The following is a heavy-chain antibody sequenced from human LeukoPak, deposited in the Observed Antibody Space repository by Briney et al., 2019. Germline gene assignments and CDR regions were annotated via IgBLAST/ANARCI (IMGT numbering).Heavy chain of an antibody. Sequence: KSSETLSLTCAVYGGSFSGYYWSWIRQPPGKGLQWSGEINHSGSTNYNPSLKSRVTISVDTSKNQFSLKLSSVTAADTAVYYCARKAQEQWLVRSRDNWFDPWGQGTLVTVSS. CDR3: ARKAQEQWLVRSRDNWFDP. D-gene: IGHD6-19*01. CDR2: INHSGST. V-gene: IGHV4-34*01. CDR1: GGSFSGYY. J-gene: IGHJ5*02.